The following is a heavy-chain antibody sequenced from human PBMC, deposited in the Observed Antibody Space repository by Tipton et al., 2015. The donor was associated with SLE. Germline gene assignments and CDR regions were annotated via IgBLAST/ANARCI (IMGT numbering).Heavy chain of an antibody. CDR3: ARDQRGITVAGVIDY. CDR2: ISVYNGNT. Sequence: QVQLVQSGAEVKKPGASVKVSYKASGYIFGSYGVSWVRQAHGRGLEWMGGISVYNGNTNYAQNLQGRVTMTTDTSTSTAYMELRSLRADDTAVYYCARDQRGITVAGVIDYWGQGTLVTVSS. J-gene: IGHJ4*02. D-gene: IGHD6-19*01. V-gene: IGHV1-18*01. CDR1: GYIFGSYG.